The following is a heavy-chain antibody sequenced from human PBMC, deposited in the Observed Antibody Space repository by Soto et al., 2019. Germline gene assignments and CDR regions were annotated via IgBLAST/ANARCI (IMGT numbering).Heavy chain of an antibody. J-gene: IGHJ4*02. Sequence: SETLSLTCAGYGGSFSGYYWSWIRQTPGKGLEWLGEINHRGSTNYNPPLKSRVTISVDTSRTQFSLKLSSVTAADTAVYYCARGVGSSPPRYWGRGTLVTVSS. V-gene: IGHV4-34*01. CDR1: GGSFSGYY. D-gene: IGHD1-20*01. CDR2: INHRGST. CDR3: ARGVGSSPPRY.